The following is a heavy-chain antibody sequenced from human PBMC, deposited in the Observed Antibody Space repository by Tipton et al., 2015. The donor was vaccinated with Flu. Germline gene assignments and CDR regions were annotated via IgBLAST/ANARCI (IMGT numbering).Heavy chain of an antibody. V-gene: IGHV3-33*01. J-gene: IGHJ4*02. CDR1: GSTFSSYA. CDR2: IWYDGSNK. Sequence: SLRLSCAASGSTFSSYAMHWVRQAPGKGLEWVAGIWYDGSNKYYADSVKGRFTISRDNSKNTLYLQMNSLRAEDTAVYYCARGYDILTDGGGYFDYWGQGTLVTVSS. CDR3: ARGYDILTDGGGYFDY. D-gene: IGHD3-9*01.